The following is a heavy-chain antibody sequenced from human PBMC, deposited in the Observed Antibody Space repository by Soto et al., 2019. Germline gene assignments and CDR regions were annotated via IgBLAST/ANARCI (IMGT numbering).Heavy chain of an antibody. D-gene: IGHD2-21*02. Sequence: SETLSLTCCVSGGTVASSHWWSLVRQSPGRGLEWIGNVYHTGDTNFNPSLQSRVTFSVDKSNNQFSLRLTSVTAADTAVYFCAREIVTAGGNNYFDPWGPGTLVTVSS. V-gene: IGHV4-4*02. CDR2: VYHTGDT. J-gene: IGHJ5*02. CDR3: AREIVTAGGNNYFDP. CDR1: GGTVASSHW.